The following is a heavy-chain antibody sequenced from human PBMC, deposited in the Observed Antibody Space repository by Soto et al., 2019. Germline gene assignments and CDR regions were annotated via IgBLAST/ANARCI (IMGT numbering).Heavy chain of an antibody. V-gene: IGHV1-69*01. D-gene: IGHD6-19*01. CDR3: VREDSAWDSRGSFDF. CDR2: IIPIFGTA. Sequence: QVQLVQSGAEVKKPGSSVKVSCKASGGTFSSYAISWVRQAPGQGLEWMGGIIPIFGTANYAQKFQGRVTITADESTSTAYMELSSLRSEDTAIYYCVREDSAWDSRGSFDFWGRGTMVTVS. J-gene: IGHJ3*01. CDR1: GGTFSSYA.